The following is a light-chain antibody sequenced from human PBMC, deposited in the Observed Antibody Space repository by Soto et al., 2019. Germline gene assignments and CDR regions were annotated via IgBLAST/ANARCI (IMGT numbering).Light chain of an antibody. Sequence: EIVLTQSHATLSVSPRERLILYCRASQSVDISLAWYQQKPGQAPRLLIYGASTRATDMPGTFSGRGSGTEFTLTITSLRPEDFGVYYCQQYRSWPRTFGQGTRWIS. CDR3: QQYRSWPRT. CDR1: QSVDIS. J-gene: IGKJ1*01. CDR2: GAS. V-gene: IGKV3-15*01.